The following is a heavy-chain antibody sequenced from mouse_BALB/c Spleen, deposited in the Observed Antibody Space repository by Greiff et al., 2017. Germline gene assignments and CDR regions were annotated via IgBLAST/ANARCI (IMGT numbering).Heavy chain of an antibody. V-gene: IGHV2-6-5*01. CDR1: GFSLTDYG. J-gene: IGHJ4*01. Sequence: VKLLESGPGLVAPSQSLSITCTVSGFSLTDYGVSWIRQPPGQGLEWLGVIWGGGSTYYNSALNSRLSISKDNSKCQVFLKMNSLQTDDTAMYYCAKDCYGSSLDAMDYWGQGTPVTVSA. CDR3: AKDCYGSSLDAMDY. CDR2: IWGGGST. D-gene: IGHD1-1*01.